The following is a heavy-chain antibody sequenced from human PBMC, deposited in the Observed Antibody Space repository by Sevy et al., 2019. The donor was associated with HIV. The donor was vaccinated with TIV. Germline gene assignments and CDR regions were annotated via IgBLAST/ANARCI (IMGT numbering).Heavy chain of an antibody. CDR2: IDPSDSYT. D-gene: IGHD2-21*02. Sequence: GESLKISCKGSGYSFTSYWISWVRQMPGKGLEWMGRIDPSDSYTNDSPSFQGHVTISADKSISTAYLQWSSLKASDTAMYYCARGSYCGGDCPWYFDLWGRGTLVTVSS. CDR1: GYSFTSYW. CDR3: ARGSYCGGDCPWYFDL. J-gene: IGHJ2*01. V-gene: IGHV5-10-1*01.